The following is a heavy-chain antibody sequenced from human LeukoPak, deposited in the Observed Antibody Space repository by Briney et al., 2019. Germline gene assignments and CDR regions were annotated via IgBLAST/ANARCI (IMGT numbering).Heavy chain of an antibody. CDR1: GFTFSSYW. CDR2: IKQDGSEK. J-gene: IGHJ4*02. D-gene: IGHD3-22*01. CDR3: AKTTYYYDSSGYYGTEFDY. V-gene: IGHV3-7*03. Sequence: GGSLRLSCAASGFTFSSYWMSWVRQAPGKGLEWVANIKQDGSEKYYVDSVKGRFTISRDNAKNSLYLQMNSLRAEDTAVYYCAKTTYYYDSSGYYGTEFDYWGQGTLVTVSS.